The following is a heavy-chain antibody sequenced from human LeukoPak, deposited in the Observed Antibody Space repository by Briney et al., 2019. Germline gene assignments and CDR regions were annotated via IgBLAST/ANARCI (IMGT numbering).Heavy chain of an antibody. Sequence: HSGGSLRLSCAASGFTVSSNYMSWVRQAPGKGLEWVANIKQDGSEKYYVDSVKGRFTISRDNAKNSLYLQMNSLRAEDTAVYYCARGDSGYYSFAFDIWGQGTMVTVSS. CDR1: GFTVSSNY. V-gene: IGHV3-7*01. D-gene: IGHD3-22*01. CDR3: ARGDSGYYSFAFDI. CDR2: IKQDGSEK. J-gene: IGHJ3*02.